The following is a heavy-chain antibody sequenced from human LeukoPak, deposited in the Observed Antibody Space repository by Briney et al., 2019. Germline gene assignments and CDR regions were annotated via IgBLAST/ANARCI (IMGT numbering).Heavy chain of an antibody. V-gene: IGHV1-69*05. CDR1: GGTFSSYA. J-gene: IGHJ3*02. CDR3: ARGSIAARPRGADAFDI. CDR2: IIPIFGTA. D-gene: IGHD6-6*01. Sequence: ASVKVSCKASGGTFSSYAISWVRQAPGQGLEWMGGIIPIFGTANYAQKFQGRVTITTDESTSTAYMELSSLRSEDTAVYYCARGSIAARPRGADAFDIWGQGTMVTVSS.